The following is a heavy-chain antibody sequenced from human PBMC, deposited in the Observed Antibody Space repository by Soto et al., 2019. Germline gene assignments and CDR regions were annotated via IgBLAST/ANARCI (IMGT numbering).Heavy chain of an antibody. V-gene: IGHV4-34*01. Sequence: SETLSLTCAVYGGSFSGYYWSWIRQPPGKGLEWIGEINHSGSTNYNPSLKSRVTISVDTSKNQFSLKLSSVTAADTAVYYCARSPRNRKLRLLELIDYWGQGTLVTSPQ. J-gene: IGHJ4*02. CDR3: ARSPRNRKLRLLELIDY. CDR2: INHSGST. D-gene: IGHD3-3*01. CDR1: GGSFSGYY.